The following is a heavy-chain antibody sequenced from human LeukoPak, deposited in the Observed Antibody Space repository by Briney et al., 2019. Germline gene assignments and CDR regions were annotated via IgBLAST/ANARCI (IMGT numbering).Heavy chain of an antibody. J-gene: IGHJ3*02. CDR3: ASPAPGYYGSGSYHPFDI. D-gene: IGHD3-10*01. V-gene: IGHV1-2*02. CDR2: INPNSGGT. CDR1: GYTFTGYY. Sequence: ASVKVSCKASGYTFTGYYMHWVRQAPGQGLEWMGWINPNSGGTNYAQKFQGRVTMTRDTSISTAYMELSRLRSDDTAVYYCASPAPGYYGSGSYHPFDIWGQGTMVTVSP.